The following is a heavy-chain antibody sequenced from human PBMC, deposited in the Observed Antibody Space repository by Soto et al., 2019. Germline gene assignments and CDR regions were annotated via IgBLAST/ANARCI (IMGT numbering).Heavy chain of an antibody. D-gene: IGHD2-15*01. CDR1: GSTFSSYW. V-gene: IGHV3-7*05. J-gene: IGHJ6*02. CDR2: IKQDGSEK. Sequence: EVQLVESGGGLVQPGGSLRLSCAASGSTFSSYWMSWVRQAPGKGLEWVANIKQDGSEKYYVDSVKGRFTISRDNAKNSLYLQMNSLRAEDTAVYYCAREGLGYCSGGSCYSDYYYYGMDVWGQGTTVTVSS. CDR3: AREGLGYCSGGSCYSDYYYYGMDV.